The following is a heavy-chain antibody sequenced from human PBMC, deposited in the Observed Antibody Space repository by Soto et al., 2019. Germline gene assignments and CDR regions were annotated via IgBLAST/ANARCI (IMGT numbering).Heavy chain of an antibody. V-gene: IGHV1-69*01. Sequence: QVHLVQSGAEVKKPGSSVKVSCKASGGTVSSYAITWVRQAPGKGLEWMGVFIPIFVSAHYAQKFQGRVTITADESTSTAYMELSGLRSEDTAIYYCARDLSSDSTGFRGYDFWGQGTLVTVSS. J-gene: IGHJ4*02. CDR3: ARDLSSDSTGFRGYDF. CDR1: GGTVSSYA. D-gene: IGHD3-22*01. CDR2: FIPIFVSA.